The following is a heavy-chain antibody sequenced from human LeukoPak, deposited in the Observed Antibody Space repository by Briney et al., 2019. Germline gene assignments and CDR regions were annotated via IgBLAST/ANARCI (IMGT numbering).Heavy chain of an antibody. V-gene: IGHV3-49*04. D-gene: IGHD3-10*01. J-gene: IGHJ5*02. Sequence: GGSLRLSCITSGFTLGVYTVTWVRQAPGKGLEWVGCIKSKAFDGITEQAASVRGRFSISRDDSKGIVYLQMNSLKTEDTAVYYCTRGRGWFEELGWLDPWGQGTLVTVSS. CDR2: IKSKAFDGIT. CDR1: GFTLGVYT. CDR3: TRGRGWFEELGWLDP.